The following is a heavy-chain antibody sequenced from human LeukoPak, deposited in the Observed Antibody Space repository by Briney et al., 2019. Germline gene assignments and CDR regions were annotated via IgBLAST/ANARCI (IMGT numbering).Heavy chain of an antibody. J-gene: IGHJ3*02. V-gene: IGHV3-11*01. CDR2: ISSSGSTI. Sequence: GGSLRLSCAASGFTFSDYYMSWIRQAPGKGLEWVSYISSSGSTIYYADSVKGRFTISRDNAKNSLYLQMNSLRAEDTAVYYCASPYDSSGYYSHDFDSWGQGTMVTVSS. D-gene: IGHD3-22*01. CDR3: ASPYDSSGYYSHDFDS. CDR1: GFTFSDYY.